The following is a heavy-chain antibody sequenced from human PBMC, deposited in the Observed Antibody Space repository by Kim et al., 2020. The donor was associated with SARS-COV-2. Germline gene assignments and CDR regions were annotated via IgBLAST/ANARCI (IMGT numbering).Heavy chain of an antibody. V-gene: IGHV4-59*08. Sequence: SETLSLTCTVSGGSISSYYWSWIRQPPGKGLEWIGYIYYSGSTNYNPSLKSRVTISVDTSKNQLSLRLSSGTAADTAVYYCSRHLRVEMVSFMAFDYWGQGTLVTVSS. CDR2: IYYSGST. D-gene: IGHD3-3*02. CDR3: SRHLRVEMVSFMAFDY. CDR1: GGSISSYY. J-gene: IGHJ4*02.